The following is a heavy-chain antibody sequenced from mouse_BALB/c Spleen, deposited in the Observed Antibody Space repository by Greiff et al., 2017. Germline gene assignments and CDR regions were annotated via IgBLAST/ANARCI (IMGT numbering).Heavy chain of an antibody. CDR1: GYTFTSYW. CDR3: ARGAYRYDDSYYAMDD. CDR2: INPSTGYT. V-gene: IGHV1-7*01. D-gene: IGHD2-14*01. Sequence: QVQLQQSGAELAKPGASVKMSCKASGYTFTSYWMHWVKQRPGQGLEWIGYINPSTGYTEYNQKFKDKATLTADKSSSTAYMQLSSLTSEDSAVYYCARGAYRYDDSYYAMDDWGQGTSVTVSS. J-gene: IGHJ4*01.